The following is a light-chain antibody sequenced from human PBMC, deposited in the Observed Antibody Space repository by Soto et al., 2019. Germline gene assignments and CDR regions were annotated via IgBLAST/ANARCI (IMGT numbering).Light chain of an antibody. CDR1: SSDVGAYNY. CDR3: SSYTSSSTYV. Sequence: QSALTQPASVSGSPGQSITISCTGTSSDVGAYNYVSWYQQHTGKAPKVMIYDGSNRPSGISDRFSGSKSGNTASLTISGLQAEDEADYSCSSYTSSSTYVFGTGTKLTVL. J-gene: IGLJ1*01. CDR2: DGS. V-gene: IGLV2-14*01.